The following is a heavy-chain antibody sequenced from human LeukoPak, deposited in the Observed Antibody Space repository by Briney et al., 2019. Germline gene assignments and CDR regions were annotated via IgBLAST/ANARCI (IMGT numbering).Heavy chain of an antibody. D-gene: IGHD5-12*01. J-gene: IGHJ6*03. CDR1: GGSLSGHC. V-gene: IGHV4-34*01. CDR2: INHSGST. CDR3: ARVEVLRLQEYYYYYMDV. Sequence: SETLSLTCAVDGGSLSGHCCSWIRQPPGKGLEWIGEINHSGSTNYKPSLRSRVTISVDTSKNQFSLKLSSVTAADTAVYYCARVEVLRLQEYYYYYMDVWGKGTTVTVS.